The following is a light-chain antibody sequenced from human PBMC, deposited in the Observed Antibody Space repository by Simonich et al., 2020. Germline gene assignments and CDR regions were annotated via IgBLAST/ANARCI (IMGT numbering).Light chain of an antibody. V-gene: IGLV2-14*01. CDR2: DVS. CDR1: SSDVGGYNY. Sequence: QSALTQPASVSGSPGQSLTISCTGTSSDVGGYNYVYWYQQHPGKAPKLMIYDVSQRPSGVSNRVSGSKSGNTASLTSSGLQAEDEADYYCSSYTSSSTLVFGGGTKLTVL. CDR3: SSYTSSSTLV. J-gene: IGLJ2*01.